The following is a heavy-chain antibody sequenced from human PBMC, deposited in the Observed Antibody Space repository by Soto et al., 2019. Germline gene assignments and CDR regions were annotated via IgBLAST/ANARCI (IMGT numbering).Heavy chain of an antibody. Sequence: GESLKISCKGSGYSFTSYWISWVRQMPGKGLEWMGRIDPSDSYTNYSPSFQGHVTISADKSISTAYLQWSSLKASDTAMYYCASHPATAEGDDYWGQETLVTVSS. CDR3: ASHPATAEGDDY. CDR1: GYSFTSYW. CDR2: IDPSDSYT. J-gene: IGHJ4*02. V-gene: IGHV5-10-1*01. D-gene: IGHD3-16*01.